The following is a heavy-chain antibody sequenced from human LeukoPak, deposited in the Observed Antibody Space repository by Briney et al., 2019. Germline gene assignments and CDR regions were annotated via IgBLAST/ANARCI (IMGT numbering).Heavy chain of an antibody. D-gene: IGHD3-3*01. CDR1: GFTFSSYE. J-gene: IGHJ3*02. CDR2: ISSSGSTI. V-gene: IGHV3-48*03. Sequence: GGSLRLSCAASGFTFSSYEMNWVRQAPRKGLEWVSYISSSGSTIYYADSVKGRFTISRDNAKNSLYLQMNSLRAEDTAVYYCASPQFSDAFDIWGQGTMVTVSS. CDR3: ASPQFSDAFDI.